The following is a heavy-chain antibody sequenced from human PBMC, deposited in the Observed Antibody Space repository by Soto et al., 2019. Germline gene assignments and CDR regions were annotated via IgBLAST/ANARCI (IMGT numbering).Heavy chain of an antibody. Sequence: EVQLLESGGGLVQPGGSLRLSCAASGFTFSSYSMSWVRQAPGKGLEWVSGFRTSGDGGTTYYADSVKGRFTISRDNSKNSLYLQMNSLRDEDTAVYYCARVQYDLGYGDYNRGGDWFDPWGQGTLVTVSS. CDR2: FRTSGDGGTT. J-gene: IGHJ5*02. D-gene: IGHD4-17*01. V-gene: IGHV3-23*01. CDR1: GFTFSSYS. CDR3: ARVQYDLGYGDYNRGGDWFDP.